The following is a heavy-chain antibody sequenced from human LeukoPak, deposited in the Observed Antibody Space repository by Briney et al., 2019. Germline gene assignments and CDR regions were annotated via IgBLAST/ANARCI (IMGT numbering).Heavy chain of an antibody. CDR3: ARSTRITIFGVVTLNWFDP. CDR2: IYYSVST. V-gene: IGHV4-61*01. D-gene: IGHD3-3*01. Sequence: SETLSLTCTVSGVSVSSSSYYWSWIRQPPGKGLEWIGYIYYSVSTNYNPSLKSRITISVDTSKNQFSLKLNSVTAADTAVYYCARSTRITIFGVVTLNWFDPWGQGTLVTVSS. CDR1: GVSVSSSSYY. J-gene: IGHJ5*02.